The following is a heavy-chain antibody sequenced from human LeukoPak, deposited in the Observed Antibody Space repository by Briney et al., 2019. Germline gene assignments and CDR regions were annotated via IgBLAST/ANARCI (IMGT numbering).Heavy chain of an antibody. CDR1: GGSISSSNYY. V-gene: IGHV4-39*01. J-gene: IGHJ4*02. CDR2: IYYSGST. Sequence: SETLSLTCTVSGGSISSSNYYWGWIRQPPGKGLEWIRSIYYSGSTYYNASLKSRGTISVDTSKNQFSLKLNSVTAADTAVYFCARQVVAVAGTGYFDYWGQGTLVTVSS. D-gene: IGHD6-19*01. CDR3: ARQVVAVAGTGYFDY.